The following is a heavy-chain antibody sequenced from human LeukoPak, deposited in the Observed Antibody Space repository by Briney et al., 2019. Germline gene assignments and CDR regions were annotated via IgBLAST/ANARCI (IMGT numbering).Heavy chain of an antibody. CDR1: GFTFSSYA. V-gene: IGHV3-30-3*01. D-gene: IGHD6-6*01. J-gene: IGHJ4*02. Sequence: PGRSRRLSSAASGFTFSSYAMHWVRQAPGKGLEWVAVISYDGSNKYYADSVKGRFTISRDNSKNTLYLQMNSLRAEDTAVYYCARDSGSSWVNYFDYGGQGTLVTVSS. CDR3: ARDSGSSWVNYFDY. CDR2: ISYDGSNK.